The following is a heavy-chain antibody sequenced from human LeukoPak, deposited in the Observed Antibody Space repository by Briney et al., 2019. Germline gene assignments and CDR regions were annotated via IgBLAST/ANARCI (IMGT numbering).Heavy chain of an antibody. V-gene: IGHV4-31*02. D-gene: IGHD3-22*01. CDR3: ARYYDSSGYYRYFDY. J-gene: IGHJ4*02. CDR2: IYYSGST. Sequence: TXTVSGGSISSGGYYWRWLRQHPGKGLEWIGYIYYSGSTYYNPSLKSRVTISVDTSKNQFSLKLSSVTAADTAVYYCARYYDSSGYYRYFDYWGQGTLVTVSS. CDR1: GGSISSGGYY.